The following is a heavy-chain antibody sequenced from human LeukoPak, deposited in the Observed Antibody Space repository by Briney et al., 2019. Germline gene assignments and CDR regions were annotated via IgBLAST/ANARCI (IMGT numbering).Heavy chain of an antibody. V-gene: IGHV1-2*02. CDR2: INPNSGGT. CDR1: GYTFTGYY. J-gene: IGHJ5*02. Sequence: GASVKVSCKASGYTFTGYYMHWVRQAPGQGLEWMGWINPNSGGTNYAQKFQGRVTMTRDTSISTAYMELSRLRSDDTAVYYCARLDWNYLGSGWFDPWGQGTLVTVSS. CDR3: ARLDWNYLGSGWFDP. D-gene: IGHD1-7*01.